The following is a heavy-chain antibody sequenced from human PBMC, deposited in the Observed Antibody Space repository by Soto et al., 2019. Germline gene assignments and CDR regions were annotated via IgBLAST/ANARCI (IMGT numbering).Heavy chain of an antibody. J-gene: IGHJ3*02. D-gene: IGHD1-26*01. V-gene: IGHV3-64*02. CDR3: ASAMGAGDAFDI. CDR2: ISSNGGST. CDR1: GFTFSSYA. Sequence: GGSLRLSCAASGFTFSSYAMHWVRQAPGKGLEYVSAISSNGGSTYYADSVKGRFTISRDNSKNTLYLQMGSLRAEDMAVYYCASAMGAGDAFDIWGQGTMVTVSS.